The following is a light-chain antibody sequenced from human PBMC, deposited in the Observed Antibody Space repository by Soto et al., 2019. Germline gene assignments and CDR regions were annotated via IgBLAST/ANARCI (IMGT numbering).Light chain of an antibody. V-gene: IGKV1-39*01. Sequence: DVHMSQSQSSLSASLGYRFTITCRASQTIRNYLNWYQQKSGRAPELLVYAASNLQSGVPSRFTGSGSGTHFTLTISGLEPADFETYFCQQSYNNPITFGQGTRLEIK. CDR3: QQSYNNPIT. CDR2: AAS. J-gene: IGKJ5*01. CDR1: QTIRNY.